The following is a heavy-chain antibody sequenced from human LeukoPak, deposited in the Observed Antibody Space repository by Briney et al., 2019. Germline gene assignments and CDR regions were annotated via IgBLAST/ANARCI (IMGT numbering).Heavy chain of an antibody. Sequence: SETLSLTCAVYGGSFSGYYWSWIRQPPGKGLEWIGEINHSGSTNYNPSPKSRVTISVDTSKNQFSLKLSSVTAADTAVYYCARGGGSARPHYYYYYGMDVWGQGTTVTVPS. V-gene: IGHV4-34*01. CDR3: ARGGGSARPHYYYYYGMDV. J-gene: IGHJ6*02. CDR1: GGSFSGYY. D-gene: IGHD6-6*01. CDR2: INHSGST.